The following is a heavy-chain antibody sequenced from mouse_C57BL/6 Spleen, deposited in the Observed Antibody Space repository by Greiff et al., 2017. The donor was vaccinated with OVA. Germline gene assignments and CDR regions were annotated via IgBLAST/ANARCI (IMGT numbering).Heavy chain of an antibody. J-gene: IGHJ4*01. CDR3: ARDGVYGSSYYAMDY. Sequence: EVKLQESGPGLVKPSQSLSLTCSVTGYSITSGYYWNWIRQFPGNKLEWMGYISYDGSNNYNPSLKNRISITRDTSKNQFFLKLNSVTTEDTATYYCARDGVYGSSYYAMDYWGQGTSVTVSS. D-gene: IGHD1-1*01. CDR2: ISYDGSN. V-gene: IGHV3-6*01. CDR1: GYSITSGYY.